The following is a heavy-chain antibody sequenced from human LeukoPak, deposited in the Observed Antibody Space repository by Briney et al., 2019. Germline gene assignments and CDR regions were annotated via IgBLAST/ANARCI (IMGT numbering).Heavy chain of an antibody. Sequence: SETLSLTCTVSGGSISTGSYYWGWIRQPPGKGLEWIGSIYYSGSTYYNPSLKSRVTISVDTSKNQFSLKLSSVTAADTAVYYCARNLMYSSGWYDAFDIWGQGTMVTVSS. V-gene: IGHV4-39*07. CDR1: GGSISTGSYY. J-gene: IGHJ3*02. D-gene: IGHD6-19*01. CDR3: ARNLMYSSGWYDAFDI. CDR2: IYYSGST.